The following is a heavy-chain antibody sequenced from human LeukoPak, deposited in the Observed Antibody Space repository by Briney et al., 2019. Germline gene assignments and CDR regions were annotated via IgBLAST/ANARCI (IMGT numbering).Heavy chain of an antibody. Sequence: GGSLRLSCAASGFTFSSYWMNWVRQAPGKGLEWVANIKQDGSEKYYVDSVKGRFTISRDNAKNSLYLQMNSLRAEDTAVYYCARDSPRIAVVGAFGMDVWGQGTTVTVSS. CDR2: IKQDGSEK. D-gene: IGHD6-19*01. CDR1: GFTFSSYW. J-gene: IGHJ6*02. V-gene: IGHV3-7*01. CDR3: ARDSPRIAVVGAFGMDV.